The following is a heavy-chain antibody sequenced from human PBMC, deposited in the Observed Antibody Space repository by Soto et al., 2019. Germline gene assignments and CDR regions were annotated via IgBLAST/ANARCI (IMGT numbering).Heavy chain of an antibody. D-gene: IGHD2-21*02. CDR2: ISAYNGNT. V-gene: IGHV1-18*01. CDR3: ARHHHSDYSSDY. CDR1: GYTFTSYG. Sequence: QVQLVQSGAEVKKPGASVKVSCKASGYTFTSYGISWVRQAPGQGLEWMGWISAYNGNTNYAQKLQGRVTMTTDTSKSTAYMELRSLRSDATAVYYSARHHHSDYSSDYWGQGTLVTVSS. J-gene: IGHJ4*02.